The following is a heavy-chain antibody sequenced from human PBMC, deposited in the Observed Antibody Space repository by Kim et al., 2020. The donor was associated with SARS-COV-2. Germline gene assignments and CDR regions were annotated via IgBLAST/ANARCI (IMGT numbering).Heavy chain of an antibody. V-gene: IGHV1-2*02. J-gene: IGHJ3*02. Sequence: ASVKVSCKASGYTFTGYYMHWVRQAPGQGLEWMGWINPNSGGTNYAQKFQGRVTMTRDTSISTAYMELSRLRSDDTAVYYCARDILPYSSGSAGAFDIWGQGTMVTVSS. D-gene: IGHD6-19*01. CDR2: INPNSGGT. CDR3: ARDILPYSSGSAGAFDI. CDR1: GYTFTGYY.